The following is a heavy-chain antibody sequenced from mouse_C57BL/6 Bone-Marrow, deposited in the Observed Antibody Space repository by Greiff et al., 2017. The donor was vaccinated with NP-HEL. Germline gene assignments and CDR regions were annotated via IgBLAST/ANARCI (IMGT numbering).Heavy chain of an antibody. CDR2: INPSSGYT. CDR1: GYTFTSYT. CDR3: ARHYYYGSSYGAMDY. J-gene: IGHJ4*01. Sequence: QVQLKESGAELARPGASVKMSCKASGYTFTSYTMHWVKQRPGQGLEWIGYINPSSGYTKYNQKFKDKATLTADKSSSTAYMQLSSLTSEDSAVYYCARHYYYGSSYGAMDYWGQGTSVTVSS. V-gene: IGHV1-4*01. D-gene: IGHD1-1*01.